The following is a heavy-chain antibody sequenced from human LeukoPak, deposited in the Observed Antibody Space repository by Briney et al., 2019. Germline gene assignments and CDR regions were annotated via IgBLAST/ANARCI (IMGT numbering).Heavy chain of an antibody. CDR2: IYSGGST. V-gene: IGHV3-66*01. D-gene: IGHD6-25*01. CDR3: ARGRRHFDY. Sequence: GGSLRLSCAASGLTVSRNDMSRVRQAPGKGLEWVSVIYSGGSTYYADSVKGRFTISRDNSKNTLNLQMNSLRAEDTGVYYCARGRRHFDYWGQGTPVTVSS. J-gene: IGHJ4*02. CDR1: GLTVSRND.